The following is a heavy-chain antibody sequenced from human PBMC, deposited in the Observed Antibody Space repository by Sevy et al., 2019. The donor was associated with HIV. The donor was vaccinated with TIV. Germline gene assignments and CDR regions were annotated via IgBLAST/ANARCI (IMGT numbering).Heavy chain of an antibody. Sequence: ASVKVSCKASGGTFSSYAISWVRQAPGQGLEWMGGIIPIFGTANYAQKFQGRVTITADESTSTAYMELSSLRSEDTAVYYCARSIGITMNDAFHIWGQGTMVTVSS. D-gene: IGHD3-22*01. CDR1: GGTFSSYA. CDR3: ARSIGITMNDAFHI. V-gene: IGHV1-69*13. CDR2: IIPIFGTA. J-gene: IGHJ3*02.